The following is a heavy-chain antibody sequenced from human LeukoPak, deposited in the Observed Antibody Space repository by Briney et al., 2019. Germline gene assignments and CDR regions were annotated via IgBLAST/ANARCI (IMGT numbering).Heavy chain of an antibody. CDR1: GYTFTSYG. CDR2: ISAYNGNT. J-gene: IGHJ6*03. D-gene: IGHD6-6*01. CDR3: ARGGSSSFYYYYYYMDV. V-gene: IGHV1-18*01. Sequence: EASVKVSCKASGYTFTSYGISWVRQAPGQGLEWMGWISAYNGNTNYAQKLQGRVTMTTDTSTSTAYMELRSLRSDDTAVYYCARGGSSSFYYYYYYMDVWGKGTTVTVSS.